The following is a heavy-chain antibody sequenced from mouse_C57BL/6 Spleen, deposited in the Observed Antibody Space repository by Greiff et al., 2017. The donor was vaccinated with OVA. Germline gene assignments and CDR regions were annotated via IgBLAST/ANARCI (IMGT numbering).Heavy chain of an antibody. CDR1: GYTFTSYW. Sequence: QVQLQQPGAELVRPGSSVQLSCKASGYTFTSYWMHWVKQRPIQGLEWIGNIDPSDSETHYNQKFKDKATLTVDKSSSTAYMQLSSLTSEDSAVYYCARYGNYGAWFAYWGQGTLVTVSA. J-gene: IGHJ3*01. CDR2: IDPSDSET. CDR3: ARYGNYGAWFAY. D-gene: IGHD2-1*01. V-gene: IGHV1-52*01.